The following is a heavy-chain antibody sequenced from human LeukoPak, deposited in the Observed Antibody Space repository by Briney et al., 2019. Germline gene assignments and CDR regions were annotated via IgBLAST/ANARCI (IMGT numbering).Heavy chain of an antibody. CDR2: IYHSWST. J-gene: IGHJ5*02. Sequence: SETLSLTCAVSGYSISSGYYWGWIRQPPGKGLELIGSIYHSWSTYYNPSLKRRVTISVDTSKNQFSLKLSSVTAADPAVYYCARAREVGDYYNWFDPWGQGTLVTVSS. V-gene: IGHV4-38-2*01. D-gene: IGHD1-26*01. CDR1: GYSISSGYY. CDR3: ARAREVGDYYNWFDP.